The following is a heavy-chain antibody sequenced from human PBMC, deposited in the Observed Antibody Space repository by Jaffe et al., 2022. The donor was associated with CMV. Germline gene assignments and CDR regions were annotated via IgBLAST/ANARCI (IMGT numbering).Heavy chain of an antibody. CDR3: AKCYYASGRPNWFDP. Sequence: EVQLVESGGALVQPGGSLRLSCAASGFTFSNYAMSWVRQAPGKGLEWVSAISGSASSTYYADSVKGRFTISRDNSKNILYLQMNSLRAEDTALYYCAKCYYASGRPNWFDPWGQGTLVTVSS. CDR2: ISGSASST. V-gene: IGHV3-23*04. CDR1: GFTFSNYA. J-gene: IGHJ5*02. D-gene: IGHD3-10*01.